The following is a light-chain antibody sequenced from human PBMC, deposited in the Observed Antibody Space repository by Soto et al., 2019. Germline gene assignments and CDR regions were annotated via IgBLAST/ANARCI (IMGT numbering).Light chain of an antibody. J-gene: IGKJ5*01. CDR2: DAS. CDR3: QQRRNSIT. Sequence: EIVLTQSPATLSLSPGERATLSCRASQSVSSYLAWYQQKPGQAPRLLIYDASSRSTGIPARFSGSGSGTDFTLTISSLEPEDFAVYYCQQRRNSITFGQGTRLEIK. CDR1: QSVSSY. V-gene: IGKV3-11*01.